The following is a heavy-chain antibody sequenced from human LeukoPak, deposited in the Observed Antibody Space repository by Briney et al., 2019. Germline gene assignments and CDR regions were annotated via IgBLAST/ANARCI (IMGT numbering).Heavy chain of an antibody. V-gene: IGHV3-30*03. CDR3: LSGPYSSGWYYFDY. D-gene: IGHD6-19*01. CDR2: ISYDGSNK. CDR1: GFTFSSYG. J-gene: IGHJ4*02. Sequence: GGSLRLSCAASGFTFSSYGMRWVRQAPGKGLEWVAVISYDGSNKYYADSVKGRFTISRDNSKNTLYLQMNSLRAEGTAVYYCLSGPYSSGWYYFDYWGQGTLVTVSS.